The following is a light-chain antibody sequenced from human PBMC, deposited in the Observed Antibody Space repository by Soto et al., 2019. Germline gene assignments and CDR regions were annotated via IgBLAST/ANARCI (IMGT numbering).Light chain of an antibody. J-gene: IGLJ3*02. Sequence: QSALTQPASVSGSPGQSITISCTGTSNEGGCYNLVSWFQQHPCKAPKLMISEVNKRPSGVSNRCSGSKSANTASLTISGLQAEDEADYYCCSHVGGSSPQWVFGGGTKLTVL. CDR1: SNEGGCYNL. CDR2: EVN. CDR3: CSHVGGSSPQWV. V-gene: IGLV2-23*02.